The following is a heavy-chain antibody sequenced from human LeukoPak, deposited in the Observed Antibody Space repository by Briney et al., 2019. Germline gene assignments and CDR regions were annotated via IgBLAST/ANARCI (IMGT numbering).Heavy chain of an antibody. CDR1: GFTFSSYA. Sequence: GGSLRLSCAASGFTFSSYAMHWVRQAPGKGLEWVAVISYDGSNKYYADSVKGRFTISRDNSKNTLYLQMNSLRAEDTAVYYCARDGDYDFLNWFDPWGQGTLVTVSS. CDR3: ARDGDYDFLNWFDP. D-gene: IGHD3-3*01. CDR2: ISYDGSNK. J-gene: IGHJ5*02. V-gene: IGHV3-30-3*01.